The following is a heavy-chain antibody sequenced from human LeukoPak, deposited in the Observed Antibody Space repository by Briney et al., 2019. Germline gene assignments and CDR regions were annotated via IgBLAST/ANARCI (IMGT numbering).Heavy chain of an antibody. D-gene: IGHD1-26*01. Sequence: GASVKVSCKAPGYTFTSYGISWVRQAPGQGLEWMGWISAYNGNTNYAQKLQGRVTMTTDTSTSTAYMELRSLRSDDTAVYYCARTPYSGSSHPIDYWGQGTLVTVSS. CDR1: GYTFTSYG. CDR3: ARTPYSGSSHPIDY. CDR2: ISAYNGNT. J-gene: IGHJ4*02. V-gene: IGHV1-18*01.